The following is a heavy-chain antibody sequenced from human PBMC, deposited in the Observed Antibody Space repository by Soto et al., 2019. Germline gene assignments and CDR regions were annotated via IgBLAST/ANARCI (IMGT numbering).Heavy chain of an antibody. CDR3: AKERSFTYYDILTGYHDY. D-gene: IGHD3-9*01. CDR1: GFTFSSYG. V-gene: IGHV3-30*18. CDR2: ISYDGSNK. Sequence: QVQLVESGGGVVQPGRSLRLSCAASGFTFSSYGMHWVRQAPGKGLEWVAVISYDGSNKYYADSVKGRFTISRDNSKNPLYLQMNSLRAEDTAVYYCAKERSFTYYDILTGYHDYWGQGTLVTVSS. J-gene: IGHJ4*02.